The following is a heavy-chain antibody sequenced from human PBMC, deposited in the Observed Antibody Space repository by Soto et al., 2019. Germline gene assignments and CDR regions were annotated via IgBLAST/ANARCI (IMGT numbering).Heavy chain of an antibody. Sequence: XVQLQESXXXXXKPSGTLSLTCAVSGGSISSSNWWSWVRQPPGKGLEWIGEIYHSGGTNYNPSLKSRVTISVDKSKNQFSLKLNSVTAADTAVCYCARSRTLGGYDYLDYWGQGTLVTVSS. J-gene: IGHJ4*02. D-gene: IGHD5-12*01. V-gene: IGHV4-4*02. CDR3: ARSRTLGGYDYLDY. CDR1: GGSISSSNW. CDR2: IYHSGGT.